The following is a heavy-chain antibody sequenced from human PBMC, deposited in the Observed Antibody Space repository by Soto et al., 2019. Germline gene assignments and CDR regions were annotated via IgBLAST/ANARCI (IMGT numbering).Heavy chain of an antibody. J-gene: IGHJ4*02. Sequence: GGSLRLSCAVSGFTVTSYAMSWVRQAPGKGPEWVSGIGGSDETTYYADSVKGRFTISRDNSKNTLYLQMNSLRAEDTAVYYCAKSPGMYYYDSSGYYHYDYWGQGTLVTVSS. CDR1: GFTVTSYA. CDR3: AKSPGMYYYDSSGYYHYDY. D-gene: IGHD3-22*01. V-gene: IGHV3-23*01. CDR2: IGGSDETT.